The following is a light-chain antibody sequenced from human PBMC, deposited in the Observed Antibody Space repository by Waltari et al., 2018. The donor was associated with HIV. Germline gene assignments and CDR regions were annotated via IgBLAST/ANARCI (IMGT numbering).Light chain of an antibody. CDR2: EVT. Sequence: QSALTQPASVSGSPGQSIVLPCTGSSSDIGYYDYVSWYQQYQGQTPKALIYEVTSRRGGTCFRFPGSKSATTAFLAISKLQTDDEADYFCSSYTRRGTVVFGGGTRLTVL. V-gene: IGLV2-14*01. CDR1: SSDIGYYDY. CDR3: SSYTRRGTVV. J-gene: IGLJ2*01.